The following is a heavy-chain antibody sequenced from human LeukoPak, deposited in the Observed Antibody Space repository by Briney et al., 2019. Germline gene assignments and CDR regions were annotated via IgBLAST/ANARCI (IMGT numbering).Heavy chain of an antibody. D-gene: IGHD1-14*01. CDR3: ARGARTKARIYFDY. CDR2: ISGIGGST. CDR1: GFTFSSYA. J-gene: IGHJ4*02. Sequence: GGSLRLSCAASGFTFSSYAMSWVRQAPGEGLEWVSAISGIGGSTYYAESVKGRFTISRDNAKNSMYLQMNSLRAEDTAVYYCARGARTKARIYFDYWGQGTLVTVSS. V-gene: IGHV3-23*01.